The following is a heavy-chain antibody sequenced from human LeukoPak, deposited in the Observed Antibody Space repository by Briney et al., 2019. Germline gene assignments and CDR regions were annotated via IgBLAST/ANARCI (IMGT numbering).Heavy chain of an antibody. J-gene: IGHJ4*02. CDR3: ARHGGYHSPIDY. CDR1: AGSLTNYY. D-gene: IGHD3-22*01. Sequence: SETLSLTCTVSAGSLTNYYWSWIRQPPGKGREWIGYIYYTGSTNYNPSLKSRVSISVDTSKNQFSLKLSSVTAADTAVYYCARHGGYHSPIDYWGQGTLVTVSS. CDR2: IYYTGST. V-gene: IGHV4-59*08.